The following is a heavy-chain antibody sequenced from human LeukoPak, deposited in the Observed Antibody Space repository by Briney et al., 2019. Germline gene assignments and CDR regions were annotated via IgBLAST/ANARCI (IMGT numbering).Heavy chain of an antibody. CDR3: ARALGRHKAAAFDP. CDR1: GFTFSSYS. Sequence: GGSLRLSCAASGFTFSSYSMNWVRQAPGKGLEWVSSISSSSSYIYYVDSVKGRFTISRDNAKNSLYLQMNSLRAEDTAVYYCARALGRHKAAAFDPWGQGTLVTVSS. CDR2: ISSSSSYI. J-gene: IGHJ5*02. D-gene: IGHD6-13*01. V-gene: IGHV3-21*01.